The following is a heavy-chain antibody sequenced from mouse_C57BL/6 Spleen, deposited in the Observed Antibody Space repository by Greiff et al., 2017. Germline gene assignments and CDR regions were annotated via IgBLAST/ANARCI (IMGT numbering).Heavy chain of an antibody. D-gene: IGHD1-1*01. V-gene: IGHV5-16*01. Sequence: EVKLMESEGGLVQPGSSMKLSCTASGFTFSDYYMAWVRQVPEKGLEWVANINYDGSSTYYLDSLKSRFIISRDNAKNILYLQMSSLKSEDTATYYCARGDYYGSSYVGYFDYWGQGTTLTVSS. CDR3: ARGDYYGSSYVGYFDY. CDR1: GFTFSDYY. CDR2: INYDGSST. J-gene: IGHJ2*01.